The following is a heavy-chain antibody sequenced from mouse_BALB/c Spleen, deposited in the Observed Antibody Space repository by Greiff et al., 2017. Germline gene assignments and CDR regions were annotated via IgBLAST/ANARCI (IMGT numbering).Heavy chain of an antibody. CDR2: IRSKSNNYAT. CDR3: VRHTMITTNYYAMDD. CDR1: GFTFNTYA. V-gene: IGHV10-1*02. J-gene: IGHJ4*01. Sequence: GGGLVQPKGSLKLSCAASGFTFNTYAMNWVRQAPGKGLEWVARIRSKSNNYATYYADSVKDRFTISRDDSQSMLYLQMNNLKTEDTAMYYCVRHTMITTNYYAMDDWGQGTSVTVSS. D-gene: IGHD2-4*01.